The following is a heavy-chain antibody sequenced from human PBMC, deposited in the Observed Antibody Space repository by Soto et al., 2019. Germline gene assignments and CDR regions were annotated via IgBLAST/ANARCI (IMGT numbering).Heavy chain of an antibody. D-gene: IGHD6-19*01. CDR2: INAGIGHT. Sequence: XAVNVSCKASGYSFTSYYMHGLRQAPGQGPEWMGWINAGIGHTKYSEKFQGRVTITRDTSASTAFMELRSLSPEDTAVYYCARSPPMSEAGPHSRGRHYYAGMDVWGQGTKVTVSS. J-gene: IGHJ6*02. CDR1: GYSFTSYY. V-gene: IGHV1-3*01. CDR3: ARSPPMSEAGPHSRGRHYYAGMDV.